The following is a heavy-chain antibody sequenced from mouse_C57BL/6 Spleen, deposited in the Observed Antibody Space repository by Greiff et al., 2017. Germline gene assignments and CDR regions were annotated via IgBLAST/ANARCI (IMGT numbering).Heavy chain of an antibody. Sequence: EVMLVESGGGLVKPGGSLKLSCAASGFTFSSYAMSWVRQTPEKGLEWVATISDGGSYTYYPENVKGRFTISRDNAKNNLYLQMSHLKSEDTAMYYCARDQDDSFDYWGQGTTLTVSS. CDR1: GFTFSSYA. J-gene: IGHJ2*01. D-gene: IGHD2-4*01. CDR3: ARDQDDSFDY. V-gene: IGHV5-4*01. CDR2: ISDGGSYT.